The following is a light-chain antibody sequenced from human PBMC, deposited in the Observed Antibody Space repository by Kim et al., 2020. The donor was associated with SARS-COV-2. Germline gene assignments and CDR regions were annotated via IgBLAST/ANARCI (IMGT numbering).Light chain of an antibody. CDR1: QRISNY. CDR2: AAS. V-gene: IGKV1-27*01. CDR3: QKYYRASMLT. Sequence: SLGDSVTITSRPSQRISNYLVWYQQKPGKVPKLLLYAASTMQSGVPPRFIGSGSCADFTLPISSILHDDDATSYCQKYYRASMLTFGQGTRLEIK. J-gene: IGKJ5*01.